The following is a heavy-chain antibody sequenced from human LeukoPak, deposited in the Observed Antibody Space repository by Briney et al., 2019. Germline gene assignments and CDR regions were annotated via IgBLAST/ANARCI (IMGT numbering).Heavy chain of an antibody. Sequence: GGSLRLSCAASGFDLGHYEVNWVRQAPGKGLEWIAHISVRAATIYYGDSVEGRFTISRDDAKNSLFLQMNSLRGDDTAVYYCASHPYRSSWYIFWGQGTLVSVSS. CDR3: ASHPYRSSWYIF. CDR1: GFDLGHYE. V-gene: IGHV3-48*03. J-gene: IGHJ4*02. CDR2: ISVRAATI. D-gene: IGHD6-13*01.